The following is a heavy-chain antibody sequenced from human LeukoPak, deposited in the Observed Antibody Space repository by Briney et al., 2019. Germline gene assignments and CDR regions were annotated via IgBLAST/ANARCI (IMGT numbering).Heavy chain of an antibody. Sequence: SETLSLTCTVSGGSISSSSYYWGWIRQPPGKGLEWIGSIYYSGSTYYNPSLKSRVTISVDTSKNQFSLKLSSMTAADTAVYYCARAHGNYYDSSGYLFDYWGQGTLVTVSS. CDR3: ARAHGNYYDSSGYLFDY. V-gene: IGHV4-39*07. J-gene: IGHJ4*02. CDR1: GGSISSSSYY. CDR2: IYYSGST. D-gene: IGHD3-22*01.